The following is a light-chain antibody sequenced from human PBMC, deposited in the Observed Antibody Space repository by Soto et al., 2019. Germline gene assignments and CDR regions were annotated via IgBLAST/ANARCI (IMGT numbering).Light chain of an antibody. CDR2: GAS. Sequence: EVVLTQSPGTLSLSPGERATLSCRASQSVSSNYLTGYQQKPGQAPRLLIYGASIRATGTPDRFSGSGSGTSFTLTISRLEPEDFAVYYCHEYGSEPEKFTFGPGTKVDIK. CDR3: HEYGSEPEKFT. J-gene: IGKJ3*01. CDR1: QSVSSNY. V-gene: IGKV3-20*01.